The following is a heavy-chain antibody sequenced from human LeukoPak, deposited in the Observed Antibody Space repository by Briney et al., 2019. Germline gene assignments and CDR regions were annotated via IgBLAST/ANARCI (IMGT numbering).Heavy chain of an antibody. CDR2: INHSGST. V-gene: IGHV4-34*01. Sequence: SETLSLTCAVYGGSFSGYYWSWIRQPPGKGLEWIGEINHSGSTNYNPSLKSRVTISVDTSKNQFSLKLSSVTAADTAVYCCARRRPYYDSSGYHYYFDYWGQGTLVTVSS. D-gene: IGHD3-22*01. CDR3: ARRRPYYDSSGYHYYFDY. CDR1: GGSFSGYY. J-gene: IGHJ4*02.